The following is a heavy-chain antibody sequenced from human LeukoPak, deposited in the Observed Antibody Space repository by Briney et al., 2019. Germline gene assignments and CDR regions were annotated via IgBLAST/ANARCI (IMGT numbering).Heavy chain of an antibody. CDR3: ARALGYCSGGSCYWPYYYYGMDV. J-gene: IGHJ6*02. CDR2: INHSGST. V-gene: IGHV4-34*01. CDR1: GGSISGYY. D-gene: IGHD2-15*01. Sequence: SETLSLTCTVSGGSISGYYWSWIRQPPGKGLEWIGEINHSGSTNYNPSLKSRVTISVDTSKNQFSLKLSSVTAADTAVYYCARALGYCSGGSCYWPYYYYGMDVWGQGTTVTVSS.